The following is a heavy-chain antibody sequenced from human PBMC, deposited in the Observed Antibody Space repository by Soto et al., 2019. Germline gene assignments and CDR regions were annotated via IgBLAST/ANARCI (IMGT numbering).Heavy chain of an antibody. CDR1: GGSFSGYY. D-gene: IGHD1-26*01. CDR2: INHSGST. V-gene: IGHV4-34*01. Sequence: SETLSLTCAVYGGSFSGYYWSWIRQPPGKGLEWIGEINHSGSTNYNPSLKSRVTISVDTSKNQFSLKLSSVTAADTAVYYCARVTLSGIVGAKDDYWGQGTMVTVSS. J-gene: IGHJ4*02. CDR3: ARVTLSGIVGAKDDY.